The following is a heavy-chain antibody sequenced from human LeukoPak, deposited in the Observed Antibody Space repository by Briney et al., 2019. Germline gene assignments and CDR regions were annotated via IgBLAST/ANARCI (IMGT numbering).Heavy chain of an antibody. CDR2: ISSSGSTI. D-gene: IGHD6-19*01. CDR3: AREQWLTNWFDP. V-gene: IGHV3-11*01. J-gene: IGHJ5*02. CDR1: GFTFSDYY. Sequence: GGSLRLSCAASGFTFSDYYMSWIRQAPGKGLEWVSYISSSGSTIYYADSVKSRFTISRDNAKNSLYLQMNSLRAEDTAVYYCAREQWLTNWFDPWGQGTLVTVSS.